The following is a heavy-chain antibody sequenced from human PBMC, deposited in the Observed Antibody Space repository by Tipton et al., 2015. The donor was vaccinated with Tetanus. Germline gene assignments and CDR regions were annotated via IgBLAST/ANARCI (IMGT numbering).Heavy chain of an antibody. Sequence: TLSLTCAVYGGSFSGYYWSWIRQPPGKGLEWIGEINHSGSANYNPSLKSRVTISVDTSKNQSSLKLSFVTAADTAVYYCARLLKGSGYYYLRGTFDYWGQGTLVTVSS. CDR2: INHSGSA. CDR1: GGSFSGYY. CDR3: ARLLKGSGYYYLRGTFDY. D-gene: IGHD3-22*01. J-gene: IGHJ4*02. V-gene: IGHV4-34*01.